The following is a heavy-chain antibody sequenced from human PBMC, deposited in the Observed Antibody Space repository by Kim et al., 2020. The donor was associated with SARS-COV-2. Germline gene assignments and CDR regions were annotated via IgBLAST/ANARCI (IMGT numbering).Heavy chain of an antibody. CDR2: ISGSGGST. V-gene: IGHV3-23*01. CDR3: AKDGSWATVVPKAPYFDY. D-gene: IGHD4-17*01. CDR1: GFTFSSYA. Sequence: GGSLRLSCAASGFTFSSYAMSWVRQAPGKGLEWVSAISGSGGSTYYADSVKGRFTISRDNSKNTLYLQMNSLRAEDTAVYYCAKDGSWATVVPKAPYFDYWGQGTLVTVSS. J-gene: IGHJ4*02.